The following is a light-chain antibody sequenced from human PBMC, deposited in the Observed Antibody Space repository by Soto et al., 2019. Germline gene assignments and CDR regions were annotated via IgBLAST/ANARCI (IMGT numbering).Light chain of an antibody. CDR2: RNN. CDR3: AAWDDSLSGL. J-gene: IGLJ3*02. CDR1: SSNIGSNY. V-gene: IGLV1-47*01. Sequence: QSVLTQPPSASGTPGQRVTISCSGSSSNIGSNYVYWYQQLPATDPKLLIYRNNQRPSEVPDRFSGSKSSTSASLAISGLRSEDEADYYCAAWDDSLSGLFGGGTKVTVL.